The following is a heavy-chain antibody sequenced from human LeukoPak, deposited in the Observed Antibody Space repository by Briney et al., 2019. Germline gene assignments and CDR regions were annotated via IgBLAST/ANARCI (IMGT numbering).Heavy chain of an antibody. CDR2: INHSGST. CDR3: ARHNLLPPLLKLLRKPGWFDP. D-gene: IGHD3-22*01. CDR1: GGSFSGYY. Sequence: SETLSLTRAVYGGSFSGYYWSWIRQPPGKGLEWIGEINHSGSTNYNPSLKSRVTISVDTSKNQFSLKLSSVTAADTAVYYCARHNLLPPLLKLLRKPGWFDPWGQGTLVTVSS. V-gene: IGHV4-34*01. J-gene: IGHJ5*02.